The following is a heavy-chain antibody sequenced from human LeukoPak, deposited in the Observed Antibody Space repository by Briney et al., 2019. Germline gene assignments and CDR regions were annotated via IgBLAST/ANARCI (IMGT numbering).Heavy chain of an antibody. CDR1: GFTVSSNY. CDR3: ARDPQYYDFWNGFDYYYGMDV. D-gene: IGHD3-3*01. J-gene: IGHJ6*02. Sequence: GSLRLSCAASGFTVSSNYMSWVRQPPGKGLEWIGEINHSGSTNYNPSLKSRVTISVDTSKNQFSLKLSSVTAADTAVYYCARDPQYYDFWNGFDYYYGMDVWGQGTTVTVSS. V-gene: IGHV4-34*01. CDR2: INHSGST.